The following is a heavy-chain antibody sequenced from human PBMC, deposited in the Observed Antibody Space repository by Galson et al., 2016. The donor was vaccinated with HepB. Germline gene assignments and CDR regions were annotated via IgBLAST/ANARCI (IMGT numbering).Heavy chain of an antibody. CDR3: ARDFSGRYAIDY. Sequence: SLRLSCAASGFTFSHNAMNWVRQVPGEGLEWVAYISLDASYEIYADSVKGRFTISRDTSKGTLYLQINSLGVEDTALYYCARDFSGRYAIDYWGQGTLVIVSS. D-gene: IGHD1-26*01. V-gene: IGHV3-30-3*01. CDR2: ISLDASYE. J-gene: IGHJ4*02. CDR1: GFTFSHNA.